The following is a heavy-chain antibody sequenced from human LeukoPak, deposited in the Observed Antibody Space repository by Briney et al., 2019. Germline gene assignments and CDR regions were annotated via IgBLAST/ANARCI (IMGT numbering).Heavy chain of an antibody. V-gene: IGHV3-21*01. CDR3: ARDVVVVAASWFDP. Sequence: GGSLRLSCAASGFTFSSYSMNWVRQAPGEGLEWVSSISSSSSYIYYADSVKGRFTISRDNAKNSLYLQMNSLRAEDTAVYYCARDVVVVAASWFDPWGQGTLVTVSS. CDR1: GFTFSSYS. J-gene: IGHJ5*02. CDR2: ISSSSSYI. D-gene: IGHD2-15*01.